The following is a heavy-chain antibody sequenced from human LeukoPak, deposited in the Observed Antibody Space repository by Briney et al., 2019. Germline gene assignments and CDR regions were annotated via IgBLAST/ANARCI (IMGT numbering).Heavy chain of an antibody. J-gene: IGHJ4*02. CDR2: IYYSGST. V-gene: IGHV4-31*03. D-gene: IGHD3-22*01. CDR1: GDSISSSTYY. Sequence: TSETLSLTCTVSGDSISSSTYYWGWIRQHPGKGLEWIGYIYYSGSTYYNPSLKSRVTISVDTSKNQFSLKLSSVTAADTAVYYCARDKLARNYYDSGAQTRYFDYWGQGTLVTVSS. CDR3: ARDKLARNYYDSGAQTRYFDY.